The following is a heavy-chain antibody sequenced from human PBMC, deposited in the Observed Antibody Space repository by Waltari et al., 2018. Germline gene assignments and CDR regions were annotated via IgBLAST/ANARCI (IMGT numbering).Heavy chain of an antibody. Sequence: QLQLQESGPGLVKPSETLSLTCTVSGGSISSSSYYWGWIRQPPGKGLEWIGSIYYSGSTYYNPSLKSRVTISVDTSKNQFSLKLSSVTAADTAVYYCARPRIAAAGPIDYWGQGTLVTVSS. V-gene: IGHV4-39*01. D-gene: IGHD6-13*01. CDR1: GGSISSSSYY. CDR3: ARPRIAAAGPIDY. CDR2: IYYSGST. J-gene: IGHJ4*02.